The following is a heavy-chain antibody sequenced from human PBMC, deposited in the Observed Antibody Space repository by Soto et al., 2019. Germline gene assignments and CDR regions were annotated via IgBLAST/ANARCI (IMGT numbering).Heavy chain of an antibody. J-gene: IGHJ4*02. CDR3: AHRHNPGGSMWYYFDY. V-gene: IGHV2-5*01. CDR2: IYWNDDK. CDR1: GFSLSTSGVG. Sequence: SGPTLVNPTQTLTLTCTFSGFSLSTSGVGVGWIRQPPGKALEWLALIYWNDDKRYSPSLKSRLTITKDTSKNQVVLTMTNMDPVDTATYYCAHRHNPGGSMWYYFDYWGQGALVTVSS. D-gene: IGHD2-21*01.